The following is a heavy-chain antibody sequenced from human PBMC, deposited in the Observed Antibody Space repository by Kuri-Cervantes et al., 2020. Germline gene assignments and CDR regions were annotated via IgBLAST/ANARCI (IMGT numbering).Heavy chain of an antibody. V-gene: IGHV3-30-3*01. D-gene: IGHD3-10*01. CDR3: AKDVLGWYYYGSGTYSSYGMDV. Sequence: GGSLRLSCAASGFTFSSYAMHWVRQAPGKGLEWVAVISYDGSNNYYADSVKGRFTISRDNSKNTLYLQMNSLRAEDTAVYYCAKDVLGWYYYGSGTYSSYGMDVWGQGTTVTVSS. CDR2: ISYDGSNN. CDR1: GFTFSSYA. J-gene: IGHJ6*02.